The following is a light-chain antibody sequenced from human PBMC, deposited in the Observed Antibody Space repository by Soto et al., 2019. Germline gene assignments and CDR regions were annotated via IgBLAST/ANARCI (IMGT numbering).Light chain of an antibody. J-gene: IGLJ3*02. V-gene: IGLV9-49*01. CDR1: SGYSNYK. CDR3: GADHGSGSNFVKV. Sequence: QAVVTQPPSASASLGASVTLTCTLSSGYSNYKVDWYQQRPGKGPRFVMRVGTGGIVGSKGDGIPDRFSVLGSGLNRYLTIKNIQEEDESDYHCGADHGSGSNFVKVFGGGTKLPVL. CDR2: VGTGGIVG.